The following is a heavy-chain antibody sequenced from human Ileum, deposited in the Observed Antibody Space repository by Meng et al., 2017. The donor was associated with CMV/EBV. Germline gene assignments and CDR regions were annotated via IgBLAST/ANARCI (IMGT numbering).Heavy chain of an antibody. D-gene: IGHD6-13*01. J-gene: IGHJ5*02. Sequence: SGYTCTSYGISWVRQAPGKGLEWMGWISAYNGNTNYAQKLQGRVTMTTDTSTSTAYMELRSLRSDDTAVYYCARGGSSWYWNNWFDPWGQGTLVTVSS. V-gene: IGHV1-18*01. CDR1: GYTCTSYG. CDR3: ARGGSSWYWNNWFDP. CDR2: ISAYNGNT.